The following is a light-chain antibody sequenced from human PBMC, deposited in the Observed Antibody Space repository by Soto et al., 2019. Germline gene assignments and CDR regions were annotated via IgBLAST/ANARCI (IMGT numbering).Light chain of an antibody. Sequence: DIQMTQSPSSLSASVGDIVTITCRASQSIRRYLNWYQQKTGRAPKLLIYAASSLQSGVPSRLSGSGYGTDLTITISSMKNEDFEIYYCQQANSFTITFGQGTRLEIK. J-gene: IGKJ5*01. CDR1: QSIRRY. V-gene: IGKV1-39*01. CDR3: QQANSFTIT. CDR2: AAS.